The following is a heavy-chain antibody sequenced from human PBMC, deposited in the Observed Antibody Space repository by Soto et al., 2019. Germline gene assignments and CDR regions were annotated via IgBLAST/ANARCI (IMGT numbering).Heavy chain of an antibody. CDR1: GFTLSNYG. J-gene: IGHJ4*02. CDR2: ISYDGSNK. CDR3: AKDHSVDY. V-gene: IGHV3-30*18. Sequence: QVQLVESGGGVVQPGRSLRLSCAASGFTLSNYGMHWVRQGPGKGLEWVAVISYDGSNKYYADSVKGRFTISRDNSKNTLYLQMNSLSAEDTAVYYCAKDHSVDYWGQGTLVAVSS.